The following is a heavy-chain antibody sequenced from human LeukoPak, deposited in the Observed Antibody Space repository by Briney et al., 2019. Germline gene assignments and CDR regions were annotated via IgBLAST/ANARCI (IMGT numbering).Heavy chain of an antibody. V-gene: IGHV3-23*01. Sequence: GGSLRLSCAASGFTFSTYAMSWVRQAPGKGLQWLSAISGSGGSTFYADSVTGRFTISRDNSKNTLYLQMNSLRAEDTAVYYCAKDGPSSSGYFDYWGQGTLVTVSS. CDR3: AKDGPSSSGYFDY. J-gene: IGHJ4*02. D-gene: IGHD2-15*01. CDR2: ISGSGGST. CDR1: GFTFSTYA.